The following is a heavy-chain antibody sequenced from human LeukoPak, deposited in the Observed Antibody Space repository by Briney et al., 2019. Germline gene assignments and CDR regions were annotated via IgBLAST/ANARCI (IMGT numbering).Heavy chain of an antibody. CDR2: ISYDGSNK. CDR1: GFTLSSYA. D-gene: IGHD1-7*01. Sequence: GGSLRLSCAASGFTLSSYAMHWVRQAPGKGLEWVAVISYDGSNKYYADSVKGRFTISRDNSKNTLYLQMNSLRAEDTAVYYCARDITGTTGAFDIWGQGTMVTVSS. CDR3: ARDITGTTGAFDI. J-gene: IGHJ3*02. V-gene: IGHV3-30-3*01.